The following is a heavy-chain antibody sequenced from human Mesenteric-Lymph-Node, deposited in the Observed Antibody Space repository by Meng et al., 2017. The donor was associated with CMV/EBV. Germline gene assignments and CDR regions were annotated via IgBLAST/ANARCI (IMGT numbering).Heavy chain of an antibody. Sequence: SETLSLTCTVSGGSITYHYWTWIRQPPGKGLEWIGYINFSGSTNYNPSLKSRVTISLDMSKNQFSLNLSSVTAADTAVYYCARGYYDFWSGYGDGMDVWGQGTTVTVSS. CDR1: GGSITYHY. J-gene: IGHJ6*02. D-gene: IGHD3-3*01. CDR2: INFSGST. V-gene: IGHV4-59*11. CDR3: ARGYYDFWSGYGDGMDV.